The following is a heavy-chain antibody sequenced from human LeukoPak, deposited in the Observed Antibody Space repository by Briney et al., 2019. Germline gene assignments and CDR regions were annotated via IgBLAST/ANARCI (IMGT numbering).Heavy chain of an antibody. Sequence: GRSLRLSCAASGFTFSSYAMHWVRPAPGKGLEWVAVISYDGSHKYYVDSVKGRFTISRDNSKNTLYLQMNSLRAEDTAVYYCASALDYGDYRGYFQHWGQGTLVTVSS. CDR3: ASALDYGDYRGYFQH. J-gene: IGHJ1*01. CDR1: GFTFSSYA. V-gene: IGHV3-30*04. D-gene: IGHD4-17*01. CDR2: ISYDGSHK.